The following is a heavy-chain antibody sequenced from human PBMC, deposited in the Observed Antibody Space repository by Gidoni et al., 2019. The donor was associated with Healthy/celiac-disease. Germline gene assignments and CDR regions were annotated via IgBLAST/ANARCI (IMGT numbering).Heavy chain of an antibody. J-gene: IGHJ6*03. V-gene: IGHV4-30-4*07. CDR1: GGSISSGGYS. CDR3: ARGGCSGGSCYSGPFYYYYYMDV. CDR2: IYYSGST. Sequence: QVQLQESGPGLVKPSQTLSLTCAVSGGSISSGGYSWSWIRQPPGKGLEWIGYIYYSGSTYYNPSLKSRVTISVDTSKNQFSLKLSPVTAADTAVYYCARGGCSGGSCYSGPFYYYYYMDVWGKGTTVTVSS. D-gene: IGHD2-15*01.